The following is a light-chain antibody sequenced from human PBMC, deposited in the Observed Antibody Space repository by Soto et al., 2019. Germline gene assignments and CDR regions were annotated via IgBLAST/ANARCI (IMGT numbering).Light chain of an antibody. CDR3: CSYAGSSLYV. J-gene: IGLJ1*01. Sequence: QPVLTQPASVSGSPRQSSTISCTGTSSDVGSYNLVSWYQQHPGKAPKLMIYEVSKRPSGVSNRFSGSKSGNTASLTISGLQAEDEADYYCCSYAGSSLYVFGTGTKVTVL. CDR2: EVS. CDR1: SSDVGSYNL. V-gene: IGLV2-23*02.